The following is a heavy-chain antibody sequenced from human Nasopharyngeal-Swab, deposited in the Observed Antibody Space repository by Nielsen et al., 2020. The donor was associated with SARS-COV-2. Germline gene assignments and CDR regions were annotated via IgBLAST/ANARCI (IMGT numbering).Heavy chain of an antibody. V-gene: IGHV1-69*06. Sequence: SVKVSCKASGGTFRTYAMNWVRQAPGQGLEWMGGIIPIFGTANYAQKIQGRVTITADKSTSIVYMELSSLRSEDTAVYYCARDEWSGSYYSGYYYYGMDVWGQGTTVTVSS. CDR3: ARDEWSGSYYSGYYYYGMDV. CDR2: IIPIFGTA. CDR1: GGTFRTYA. D-gene: IGHD1-26*01. J-gene: IGHJ6*02.